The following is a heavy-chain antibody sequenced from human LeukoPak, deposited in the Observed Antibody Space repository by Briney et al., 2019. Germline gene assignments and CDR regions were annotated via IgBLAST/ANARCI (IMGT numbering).Heavy chain of an antibody. CDR1: GFTFSSYG. CDR2: IRYDGSNK. CDR3: ARLTTVVTPGAFDI. Sequence: PGGSLRLSCAASGFTFSSYGMHWVRQAPGKGLEWVAFIRYDGSNKYYADSVKGRFTISRDNSKNMLYLQMNSLRAEDTAVYYCARLTTVVTPGAFDIWGQGTMVTVSS. V-gene: IGHV3-30*02. D-gene: IGHD4-23*01. J-gene: IGHJ3*02.